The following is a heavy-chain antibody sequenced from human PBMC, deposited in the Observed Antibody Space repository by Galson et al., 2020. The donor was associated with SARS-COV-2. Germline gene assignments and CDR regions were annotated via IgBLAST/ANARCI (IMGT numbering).Heavy chain of an antibody. D-gene: IGHD6-19*01. CDR2: IDWDDDK. CDR1: GFSLSTSGMC. CDR3: ARMLVAGTFYYYYYYGMDV. V-gene: IGHV2-70*01. J-gene: IGHJ6*02. Sequence: SGPTLVKPTQTITLTCTFSGFSLSTSGMCVSWIRQPPGKALEWLALIDWDDDKYYSTSLKTRLTISKDTSKNQVVLTMTNMDPVDTATYYCARMLVAGTFYYYYYYGMDVWGQGTTVTVSS.